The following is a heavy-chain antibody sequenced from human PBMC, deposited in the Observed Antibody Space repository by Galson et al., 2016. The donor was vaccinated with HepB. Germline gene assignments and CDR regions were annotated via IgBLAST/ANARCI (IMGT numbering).Heavy chain of an antibody. D-gene: IGHD2/OR15-2a*01. V-gene: IGHV3-30*03. Sequence: SLRLPCAASGFSFSSYGMHWVRQAPGKGLEWVSVISYDGNKQYFAASVKGRFTISRDNSQNTLYLEMNSLRAEDTAVYYCASAAPILAPTLDYWGQGTLVTVSS. CDR2: ISYDGNKQ. CDR3: ASAAPILAPTLDY. CDR1: GFSFSSYG. J-gene: IGHJ4*02.